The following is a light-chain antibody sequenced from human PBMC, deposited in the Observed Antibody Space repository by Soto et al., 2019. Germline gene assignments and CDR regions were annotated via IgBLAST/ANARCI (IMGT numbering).Light chain of an antibody. V-gene: IGKV1-5*03. CDR1: QSISSW. CDR2: KAS. Sequence: DIQMTQSPSTLSTSVGDRVTITCRASQSISSWLAWYQQKPGKAPKSLIYKASSLERGVSSRFSGSGSGTEFTLTISSLQPDDFATYYCQQYLSYPITFGQGTRLEIK. CDR3: QQYLSYPIT. J-gene: IGKJ5*01.